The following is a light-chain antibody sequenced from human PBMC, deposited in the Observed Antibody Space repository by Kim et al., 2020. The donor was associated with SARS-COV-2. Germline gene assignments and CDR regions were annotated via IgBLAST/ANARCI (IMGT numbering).Light chain of an antibody. CDR2: DAS. J-gene: IGKJ1*01. CDR3: QHYSTYPPWT. Sequence: DIQMTQSPSTLSASVGDRVTITCRASQSISNWLAWYQQKPGKAPNLLIYDASYLHVGVPSRFSGSGSGTQFTLTISSLQPDDSATYYCQHYSTYPPWTFGQGTKVDIK. V-gene: IGKV1-5*01. CDR1: QSISNW.